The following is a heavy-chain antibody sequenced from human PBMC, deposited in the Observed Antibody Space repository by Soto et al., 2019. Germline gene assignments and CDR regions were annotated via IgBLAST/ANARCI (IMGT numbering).Heavy chain of an antibody. CDR1: GDSVSTNSAT. CDR3: ARVPDY. V-gene: IGHV6-1*01. Sequence: SQTLSLTCAISGDSVSTNSATWDWIRQSPSRGLEWLGRAYYRSKWYNDYAVSVKGRITINPDTSNNQLSLHLNSVTPDDTAVYYCARVPDYWGQGTLVTVSS. CDR2: AYYRSKWYN. J-gene: IGHJ4*02.